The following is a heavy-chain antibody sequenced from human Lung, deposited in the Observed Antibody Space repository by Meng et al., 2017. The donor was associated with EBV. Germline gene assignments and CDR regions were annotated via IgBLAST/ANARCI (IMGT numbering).Heavy chain of an antibody. CDR1: GGSISSSNYY. V-gene: IGHV4-30-4*01. CDR2: IYNSGST. Sequence: QVQLQESGPGLVKHSQTLSLTCTVAGGSISSSNYYWSWIRQPPGKGLEWSGHIYNSGSTYYNPSLKSRITISVDTSKNQFSLKLSSVTAADTAVYYCARGQKGYFDLWGRGTLVTVSS. J-gene: IGHJ2*01. CDR3: ARGQKGYFDL.